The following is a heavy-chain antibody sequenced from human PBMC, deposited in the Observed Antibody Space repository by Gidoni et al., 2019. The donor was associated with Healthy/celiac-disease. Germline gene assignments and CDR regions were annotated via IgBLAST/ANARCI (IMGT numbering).Heavy chain of an antibody. CDR1: GGSISSTSYY. D-gene: IGHD3-10*01. V-gene: IGHV4-39*01. J-gene: IGHJ5*02. Sequence: QLQLQESGPGLVKPSETLSLTCTVSGGSISSTSYYWGWIRQPPGKGLEWIGSIYYSGSTYYNPSLKSRVTISVDTSKNQFSLKLSSVTAADTAVYYCARRPYGSGSYYKYNWFDPWGQGTLVTVSS. CDR3: ARRPYGSGSYYKYNWFDP. CDR2: IYYSGST.